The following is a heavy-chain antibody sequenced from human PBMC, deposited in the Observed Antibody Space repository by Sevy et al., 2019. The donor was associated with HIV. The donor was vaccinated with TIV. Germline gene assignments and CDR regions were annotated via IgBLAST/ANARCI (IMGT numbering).Heavy chain of an antibody. J-gene: IGHJ4*02. D-gene: IGHD1-26*01. CDR3: ARGGPPTSSGSYFDS. V-gene: IGHV4-4*07. CDR2: IYTSGST. CDR1: GGSISSYY. Sequence: SETLSLTCTVSGGSISSYYWNWIRQPAGKGLEWIGRIYTSGSTNYNPSLKSRVTMSVDTSKNQFSLKLSSVTAADTAVYYVARGGPPTSSGSYFDSWGQGTLVTVSS.